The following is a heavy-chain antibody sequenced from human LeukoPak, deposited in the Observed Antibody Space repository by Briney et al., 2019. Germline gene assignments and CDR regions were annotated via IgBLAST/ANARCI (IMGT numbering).Heavy chain of an antibody. Sequence: GASVKVSCXASGYTFTDYYMHWVRQAHGQGLEWMGWINPNSGGTNYAQKFQGRVTMTRDTSISTAYMELSRLRSDDTAVYYCARGQGDYDFWSGYYSPQYFDYWGQGTLVTVSS. CDR3: ARGQGDYDFWSGYYSPQYFDY. CDR1: GYTFTDYY. CDR2: INPNSGGT. V-gene: IGHV1-2*02. J-gene: IGHJ4*02. D-gene: IGHD3-3*01.